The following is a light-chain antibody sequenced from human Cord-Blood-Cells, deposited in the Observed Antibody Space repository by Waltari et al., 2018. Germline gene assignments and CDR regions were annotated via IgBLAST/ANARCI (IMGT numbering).Light chain of an antibody. CDR2: GNS. J-gene: IGLJ3*02. Sequence: QSVLTQPPSVSGAPGQRVTISCTGSSSNIGAGYDLHRYQQLPVTAPKLLIYGNSNRPSGVPDRFSGSKSGTSASLAITGLQAEDEADYYCQSYDSSLSGSVFGGGTKLTVL. CDR1: SSNIGAGYD. V-gene: IGLV1-40*01. CDR3: QSYDSSLSGSV.